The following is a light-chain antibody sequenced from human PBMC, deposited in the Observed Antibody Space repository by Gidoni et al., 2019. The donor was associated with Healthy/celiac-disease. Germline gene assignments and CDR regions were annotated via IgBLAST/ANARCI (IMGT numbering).Light chain of an antibody. Sequence: QSVLTQPPSVSGAPGQRVTISCTGSSSNIGAGYDGHWYQQLPGTAPKLPIYGNSNRPSGVPDRFSGSKSGTSASLAITGLQAEDEADYYCQSYDSSLNVVFGGGTKLTVL. CDR3: QSYDSSLNVV. CDR2: GNS. V-gene: IGLV1-40*01. CDR1: SSNIGAGYD. J-gene: IGLJ2*01.